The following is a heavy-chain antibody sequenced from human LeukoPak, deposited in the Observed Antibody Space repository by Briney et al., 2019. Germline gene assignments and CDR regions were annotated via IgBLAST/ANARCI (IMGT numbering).Heavy chain of an antibody. Sequence: GASVKVSCKASGYTFTSYYMHWVRQAPGQGLEWMGWISAYNGNTNYAQKLQGRVTMTTDTSTSTAYMELRSLRSDDTAVYYCARTLPAAMPGSDYWGQGTLVTVSS. CDR3: ARTLPAAMPGSDY. D-gene: IGHD2-2*01. CDR2: ISAYNGNT. J-gene: IGHJ4*02. CDR1: GYTFTSYY. V-gene: IGHV1-18*04.